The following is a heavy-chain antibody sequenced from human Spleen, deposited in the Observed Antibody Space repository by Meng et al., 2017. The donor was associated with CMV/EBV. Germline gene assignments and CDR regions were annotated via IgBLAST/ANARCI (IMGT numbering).Heavy chain of an antibody. CDR3: ASTKISIFGVVTFETASYNWFDP. CDR1: Y. J-gene: IGHJ5*02. Sequence: YWVWIRHPPGKVLEWIVYVYHSDSTNYHPSLKSRGTIAVDTSKNQFSLRLRSVTAADSAVYYCASTKISIFGVVTFETASYNWFDPWGQGTLVTVSS. CDR2: VYHSDST. V-gene: IGHV4-59*01. D-gene: IGHD3-3*01.